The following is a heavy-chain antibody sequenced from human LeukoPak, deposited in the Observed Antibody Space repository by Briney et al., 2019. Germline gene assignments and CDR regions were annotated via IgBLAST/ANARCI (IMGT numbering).Heavy chain of an antibody. CDR2: IYPSGDST. CDR3: AKDVVPDSGWDLDY. CDR1: GFTFSTYS. Sequence: GGSLRLSCAASGFTFSTYSMTWVRQGPGKGLEWVSSIYPSGDSTFYADSVKGRFTISRDNSKNTLYLQMSSLRTEDTAIYYFAKDVVPDSGWDLDYWGQGTLVTVSS. D-gene: IGHD6-19*01. V-gene: IGHV3-23*01. J-gene: IGHJ4*02.